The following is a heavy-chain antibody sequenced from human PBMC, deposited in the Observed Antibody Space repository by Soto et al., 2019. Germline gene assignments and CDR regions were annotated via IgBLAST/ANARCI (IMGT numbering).Heavy chain of an antibody. D-gene: IGHD3-22*01. CDR2: IYYSGST. V-gene: IGHV4-39*01. Sequence: SETLSLTCTVSGGSISSSSYYWGWIRQPPGKGLEWIGSIYYSGSTYYNPSLKSRVTISVDTSKNQFSLKLSSVTAADTAVYYCARPTYYYDSSGPPAYWGQGTLVTVSS. CDR3: ARPTYYYDSSGPPAY. CDR1: GGSISSSSYY. J-gene: IGHJ4*02.